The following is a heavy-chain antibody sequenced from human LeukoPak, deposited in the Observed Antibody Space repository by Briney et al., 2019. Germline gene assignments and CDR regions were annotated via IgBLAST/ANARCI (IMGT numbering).Heavy chain of an antibody. V-gene: IGHV4-39*07. CDR1: GGSISSSSYY. D-gene: IGHD2-15*01. CDR3: ARDLGLGGGAFDI. Sequence: PSETLSLTCTVSGGSISSSSYYWGWIRQPPGKGLEWIGSIYYSGSTYYNPSLNIRVTISLDTSKNQFSLKLTSVTAADTAVYYCARDLGLGGGAFDIWGQGTMVTVSS. J-gene: IGHJ3*02. CDR2: IYYSGST.